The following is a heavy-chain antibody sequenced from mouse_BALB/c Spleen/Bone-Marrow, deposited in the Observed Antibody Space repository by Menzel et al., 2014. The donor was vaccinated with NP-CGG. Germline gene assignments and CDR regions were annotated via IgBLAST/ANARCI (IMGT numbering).Heavy chain of an antibody. J-gene: IGHJ3*01. CDR3: ARRGDGYYAWFAY. CDR2: IDPANGNT. D-gene: IGHD2-3*01. CDR1: GFNIXDTY. Sequence: VQLQQSGAELVKPGASVKLSCTASGFNIXDTYMHWVKQRPEQGLEWIGRIDPANGNTKYDPKSQGKATITADTSSNTAYLQLSSLTSEDTAVYYCARRGDGYYAWFAYWGQGTLVTVSA. V-gene: IGHV14-3*02.